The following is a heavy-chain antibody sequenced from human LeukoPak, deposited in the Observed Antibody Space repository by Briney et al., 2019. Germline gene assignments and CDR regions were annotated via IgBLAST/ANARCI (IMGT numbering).Heavy chain of an antibody. V-gene: IGHV3-21*01. CDR1: GFTFDDYA. CDR2: ISSSYI. J-gene: IGHJ4*02. Sequence: PGRSLRLSCAASGFTFDDYAMHWVRQAPGKGLEWVSSISSSYIYYADSVKGRFTISRDNAKNSLYLQMNSLRAEDTAVYYCARLATYYYDSSGYSPPVDYWGQGTLVTVSS. D-gene: IGHD3-22*01. CDR3: ARLATYYYDSSGYSPPVDY.